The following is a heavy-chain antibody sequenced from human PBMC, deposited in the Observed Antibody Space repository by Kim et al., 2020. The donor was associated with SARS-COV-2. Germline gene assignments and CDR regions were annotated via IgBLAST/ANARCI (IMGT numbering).Heavy chain of an antibody. J-gene: IGHJ4*02. CDR3: ARDRSGYDILTGYYSWGYFDY. V-gene: IGHV3-33*01. D-gene: IGHD3-9*01. CDR1: GFTFSSYG. CDR2: IWYDGSNK. Sequence: GGSLRLSCAASGFTFSSYGIHWVRQAPGKGLEWVAVIWYDGSNKYYADSVKGRFTISRDNSKNTLYLQMNSLRAEDTAVYYCARDRSGYDILTGYYSWGYFDYWGQGTLVTVSS.